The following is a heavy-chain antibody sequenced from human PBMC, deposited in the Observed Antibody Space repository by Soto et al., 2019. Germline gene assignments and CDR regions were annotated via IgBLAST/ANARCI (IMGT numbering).Heavy chain of an antibody. V-gene: IGHV1-69*04. CDR2: VIPILGIA. CDR3: AREGVVVAATLDAFDI. Sequence: SVKVSCKASGGTFSSYTISWVRQAPGQGLEWMGRVIPILGIANYAQKFQGRVTITADKSTSTAYMELSSLRSEDTAVYYCAREGVVVAATLDAFDIWGQGTMVTVSS. CDR1: GGTFSSYT. D-gene: IGHD2-15*01. J-gene: IGHJ3*02.